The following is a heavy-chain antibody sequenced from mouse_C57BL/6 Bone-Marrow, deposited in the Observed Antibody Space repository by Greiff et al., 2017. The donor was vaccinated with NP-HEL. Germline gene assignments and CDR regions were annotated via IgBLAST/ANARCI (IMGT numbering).Heavy chain of an antibody. D-gene: IGHD1-1*01. CDR2: IWRGGST. V-gene: IGHV2-5*01. Sequence: VQLKESGPGLVQPSQSLSITCTVSGFSLTSYGVHWVRQSPGKGLEWLAVIWRGGSTDYNAAFMSRLSSTKDNSKSQVFFKRNRLQADDTAIYYCAKNGPLLLPDVWGTGTTVTVSS. CDR3: AKNGPLLLPDV. J-gene: IGHJ1*03. CDR1: GFSLTSYG.